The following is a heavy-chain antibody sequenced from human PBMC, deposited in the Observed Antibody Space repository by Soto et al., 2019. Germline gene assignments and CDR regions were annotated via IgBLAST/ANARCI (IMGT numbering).Heavy chain of an antibody. D-gene: IGHD2-8*01. J-gene: IGHJ4*02. Sequence: QVQLQESGPGLVKPSETLSLTCTVSGGSISSYYWSWIRQPPGKGLEWIGYIYYSGSTNYNPSLKSRVTISVDTSKNQFSLKLSSVTAADTAVYYCARVPVSHFDYWGQGTLVTVSS. V-gene: IGHV4-59*01. CDR2: IYYSGST. CDR1: GGSISSYY. CDR3: ARVPVSHFDY.